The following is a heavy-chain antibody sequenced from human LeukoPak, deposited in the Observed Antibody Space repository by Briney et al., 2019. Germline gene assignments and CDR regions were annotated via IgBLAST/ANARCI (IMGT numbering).Heavy chain of an antibody. Sequence: GGSLRLSCSASGFIFSDYDMHWVRQPIGKGLEWVSAIGTADDTYYPGSVKGRFTISRDNAKNSLYLQMSSLRVDDSAVYYCARETVGTTLFDYWGQGTLVTVSS. D-gene: IGHD1-26*01. CDR1: GFIFSDYD. CDR2: IGTADDT. CDR3: ARETVGTTLFDY. J-gene: IGHJ4*02. V-gene: IGHV3-13*01.